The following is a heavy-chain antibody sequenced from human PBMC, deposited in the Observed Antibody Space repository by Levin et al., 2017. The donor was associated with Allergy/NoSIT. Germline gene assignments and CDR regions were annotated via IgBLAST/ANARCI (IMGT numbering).Heavy chain of an antibody. D-gene: IGHD3-3*01. Sequence: GSLRLSCTVSGGSISSYYWSWIRQPPGKGLEWIGYIYYSGSTNYNPSLKSRVTISVDTSKNQFSLKLSSVTAADTAVYYCARGNYDFWSGYYYGMDVWGQGTTVTVSS. CDR3: ARGNYDFWSGYYYGMDV. CDR2: IYYSGST. CDR1: GGSISSYY. V-gene: IGHV4-59*01. J-gene: IGHJ6*02.